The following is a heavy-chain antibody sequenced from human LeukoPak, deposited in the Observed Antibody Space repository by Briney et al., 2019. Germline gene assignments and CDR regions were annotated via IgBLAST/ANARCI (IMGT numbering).Heavy chain of an antibody. J-gene: IGHJ4*02. D-gene: IGHD5-24*01. CDR3: AKDRWRDGYNDY. V-gene: IGHV3-23*01. CDR1: GFTFSTYA. CDR2: ISSSGGST. Sequence: PGGSLRLSCAASGFTFSTYAMSWVRQAPGKGLEWVSTISSSGGSTYYADSVKGRFTISRDNSKNTLCLQMNSLRAGDTAIYYCAKDRWRDGYNDYWGQGTLVTVSS.